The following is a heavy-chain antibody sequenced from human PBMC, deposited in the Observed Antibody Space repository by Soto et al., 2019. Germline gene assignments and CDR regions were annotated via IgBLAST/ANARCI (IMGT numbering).Heavy chain of an antibody. Sequence: SETLSLTWAVYGGSFSGYYWSWIRQPPGKGLEWIGEINHSGSANYNPSLKSRVTISVDTSKNQFSLKLSSVTAADTAVYYCARGITMVRGVIPRPYFDYWGQGTLVTVSS. J-gene: IGHJ4*02. CDR2: INHSGSA. V-gene: IGHV4-34*01. CDR1: GGSFSGYY. CDR3: ARGITMVRGVIPRPYFDY. D-gene: IGHD3-10*01.